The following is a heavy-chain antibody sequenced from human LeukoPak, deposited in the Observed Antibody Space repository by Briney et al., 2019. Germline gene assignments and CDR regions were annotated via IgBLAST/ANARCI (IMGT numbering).Heavy chain of an antibody. CDR1: GFTFSSYS. V-gene: IGHV3-48*01. CDR2: IGSSSSTI. Sequence: GGSLRLSCAASGFTFSSYSMTWVRQAPGKGLEWVSYIGSSSSTIYYADSVKGRFTISRDNAKNSLYLQMNSLRAEDTAVYYCARDESTYYYDSSGYTYYFDYWGQGTLVTVSS. CDR3: ARDESTYYYDSSGYTYYFDY. D-gene: IGHD3-22*01. J-gene: IGHJ4*02.